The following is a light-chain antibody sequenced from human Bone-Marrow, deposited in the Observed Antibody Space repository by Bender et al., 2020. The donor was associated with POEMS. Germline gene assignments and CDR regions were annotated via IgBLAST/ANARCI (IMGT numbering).Light chain of an antibody. CDR1: SSDVGGYNY. CDR3: CSYTRSTIVV. J-gene: IGLJ2*01. CDR2: EVS. Sequence: QSALTQPPSASGSPGQSVTISCTGTSSDVGGYNYVSWYQQHPGKAPKLMIYEVSKRPSEISGRFSGSTSGNTASLTISGLQAEDEADYYCCSYTRSTIVVFGGGTKVTVL. V-gene: IGLV2-8*01.